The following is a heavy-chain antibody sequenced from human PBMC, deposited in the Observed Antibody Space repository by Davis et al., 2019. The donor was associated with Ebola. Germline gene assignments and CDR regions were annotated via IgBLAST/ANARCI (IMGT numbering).Heavy chain of an antibody. CDR1: GFTFSSYW. Sequence: GGSLRLSCAASGFTFSSYWMSWVRQAPGKGLEWVGRIRSKANSYATAYAASVKGRFTISRDDSKNTAYLQMNSLKTEDTAVYYCTSTSGSLDYWGQGTLVTVSS. CDR2: IRSKANSYAT. D-gene: IGHD1-26*01. CDR3: TSTSGSLDY. V-gene: IGHV3-73*01. J-gene: IGHJ4*02.